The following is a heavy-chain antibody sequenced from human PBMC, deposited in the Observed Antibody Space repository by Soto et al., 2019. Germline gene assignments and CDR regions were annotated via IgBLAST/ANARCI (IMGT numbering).Heavy chain of an antibody. V-gene: IGHV4-39*01. CDR2: INHSGST. Sequence: SETLSLTCRVSDGSMNSDSSYWGWIRQPPGKGLEWTGVINHSGSTYHNLSLKGRVTMSVDASRNQFSLKLTSMTAADTAVYYCARLGGYVSVGYYYLWDSWGQGTLVTVSS. CDR3: ARLGGYVSVGYYYLWDS. D-gene: IGHD3-22*01. J-gene: IGHJ4*02. CDR1: DGSMNSDSSY.